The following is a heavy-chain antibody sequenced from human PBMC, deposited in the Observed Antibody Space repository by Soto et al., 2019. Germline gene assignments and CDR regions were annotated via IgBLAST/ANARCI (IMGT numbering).Heavy chain of an antibody. D-gene: IGHD1-1*01. CDR1: GFTFSSYG. CDR3: ARAYGTADLDD. CDR2: IWYDGSNK. J-gene: IGHJ4*02. Sequence: QVQLVESGGGVVQPGRSLRLSCAASGFTFSSYGMHWVRQAPGKGLEWVAVIWYDGSNKYYADSVKGRFTISRDNSKNTLYLQMNSLRAEDTAVYYCARAYGTADLDDWGQGTLVTVSS. V-gene: IGHV3-33*01.